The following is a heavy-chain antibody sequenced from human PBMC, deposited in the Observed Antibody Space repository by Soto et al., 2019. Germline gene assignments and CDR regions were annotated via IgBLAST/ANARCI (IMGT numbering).Heavy chain of an antibody. CDR2: IWYDGSNK. D-gene: IGHD1-26*01. CDR1: GFTFSSYG. Sequence: QVQLVESGGGVVQPGRSLRLSCAASGFTFSSYGMHWVRQAPGKGLEWVAVIWYDGSNKYYADSVKGRFTISRDNSKNTLYLQMNSLRAEDTAVYYCAVGATKGDESNYWGQGTLVTVSS. J-gene: IGHJ4*02. CDR3: AVGATKGDESNY. V-gene: IGHV3-33*01.